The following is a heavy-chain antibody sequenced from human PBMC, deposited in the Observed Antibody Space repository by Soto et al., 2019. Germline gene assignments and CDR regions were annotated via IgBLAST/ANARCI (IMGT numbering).Heavy chain of an antibody. D-gene: IGHD1-1*01. J-gene: IGHJ5*02. V-gene: IGHV1-46*03. Sequence: ASVKVSCKASGYTFTSYYMHWVRQAPGQGLEWMGIINPSGGSTSYAQKFQGRVTMTRDTSTSTVYMELSSLRSEDTAVYYCARDSTTGTSYNWFDPWGQGTLVTVS. CDR2: INPSGGST. CDR1: GYTFTSYY. CDR3: ARDSTTGTSYNWFDP.